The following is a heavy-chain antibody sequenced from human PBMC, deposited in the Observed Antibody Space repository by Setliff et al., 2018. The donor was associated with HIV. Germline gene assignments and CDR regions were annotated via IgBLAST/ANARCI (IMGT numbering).Heavy chain of an antibody. D-gene: IGHD3-16*01. CDR1: GYIFTTYW. V-gene: IGHV5-51*01. Sequence: GASLKISCKGSGYIFTTYWIGWVRQMPGKGLEWMGIVYPGDSDIRYSPSFQGQVTISVDKSIRAAYLKWSSLKASDTAMYYCVRRDYGGGNFDYWGQGTQVTVSS. CDR3: VRRDYGGGNFDY. CDR2: VYPGDSDI. J-gene: IGHJ4*02.